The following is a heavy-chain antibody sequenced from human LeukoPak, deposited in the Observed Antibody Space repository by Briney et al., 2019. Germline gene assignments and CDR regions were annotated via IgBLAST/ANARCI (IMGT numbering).Heavy chain of an antibody. CDR1: GYIFTNYG. CDR2: ISGYNGIT. V-gene: IGHV1-18*01. J-gene: IGHJ3*02. CDR3: ARGWSYDSSGWLAFDI. Sequence: ASVTVSCKASGYIFTNYGITWVRQAPGQGLEWMGWISGYNGITIYAQKFQGRVTMTTDTSTNTAYMDLGSLRSDDTAVYYCARGWSYDSSGWLAFDIWGQGTMVTVSS. D-gene: IGHD3-22*01.